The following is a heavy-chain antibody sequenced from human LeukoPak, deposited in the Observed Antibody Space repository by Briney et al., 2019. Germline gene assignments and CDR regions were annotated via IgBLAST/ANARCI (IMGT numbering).Heavy chain of an antibody. D-gene: IGHD6-19*01. V-gene: IGHV1-2*02. CDR3: ARGGSGWYFNTDY. CDR2: INPNSGGT. CDR1: GYTFTGYY. Sequence: ASVKVSCTASGYTFTGYYMHWVRQAPGQWLEWXGWINPNSGGTNYAQKFQGRVTMTRDTSISTAYMELSRLRSDDTAVYYCARGGSGWYFNTDYWGQGTLVTVSS. J-gene: IGHJ4*02.